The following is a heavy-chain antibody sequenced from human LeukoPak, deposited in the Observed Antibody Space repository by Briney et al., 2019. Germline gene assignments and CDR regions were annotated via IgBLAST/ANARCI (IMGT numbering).Heavy chain of an antibody. CDR2: TRNKANSYTT. CDR3: ASDYPDAFDI. CDR1: GFTFSDHY. Sequence: GGSLRLSCAASGFTFSDHYMDWVRQAPGKGLEWVGRTRNKANSYTTEYAASVKGRFTISRDDSKNSLYLQMNSLKTEDTAVYYCASDYPDAFDIWGQGTMVTVSS. J-gene: IGHJ3*02. V-gene: IGHV3-72*01.